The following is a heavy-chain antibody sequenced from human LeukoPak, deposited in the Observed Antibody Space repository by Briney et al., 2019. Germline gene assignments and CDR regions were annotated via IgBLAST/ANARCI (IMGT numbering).Heavy chain of an antibody. D-gene: IGHD4-11*01. CDR2: IKQDGSEK. Sequence: GGSLRLSCVASGFSFSSYWMSWVRQAPGKGPEWVASIKQDGSEKFYVDSVKGRFTFSKDNARNSLYLQINSLRAEDTAVYYCAREDHSKYEYWGQGTLVTVSS. J-gene: IGHJ4*02. CDR3: AREDHSKYEY. CDR1: GFSFSSYW. V-gene: IGHV3-7*01.